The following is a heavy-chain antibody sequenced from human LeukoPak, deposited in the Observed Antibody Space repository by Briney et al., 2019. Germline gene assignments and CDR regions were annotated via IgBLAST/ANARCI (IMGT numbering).Heavy chain of an antibody. V-gene: IGHV4-4*09. D-gene: IGHD3-10*01. CDR2: IYTSGST. Sequence: PSETLSLTCTVSGASISSYYWSWIRQSPGKGLDWIGWIGDIYTSGSTNYNPSFKSRVNISVDTSKKHFSLRLSSVTAADTAVYYCARYSGGGRTAFADCWGQGTLVTVSS. CDR1: GASISSYY. J-gene: IGHJ4*02. CDR3: ARYSGGGRTAFADC.